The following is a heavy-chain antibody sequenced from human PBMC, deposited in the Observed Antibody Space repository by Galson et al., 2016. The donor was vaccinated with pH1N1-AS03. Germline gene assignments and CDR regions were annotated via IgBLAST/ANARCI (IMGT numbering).Heavy chain of an antibody. CDR2: IRQDGSDK. CDR1: GFTFSSSW. CDR3: ARFSGSYQFDY. V-gene: IGHV3-7*01. Sequence: SLRLSCAASGFTFSSSWMSWVRQAPGKGLEWVANIRQDGSDKYYVDSVRGRFTISRDNAKNSLYLQMNSLRAEDTAVYYCARFSGSYQFDYWGQGTLVTVSS. J-gene: IGHJ4*02. D-gene: IGHD1-26*01.